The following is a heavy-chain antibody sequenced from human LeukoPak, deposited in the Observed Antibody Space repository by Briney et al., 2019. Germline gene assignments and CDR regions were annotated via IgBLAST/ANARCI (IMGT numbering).Heavy chain of an antibody. CDR3: ARGRRDGRFYYYYMDV. CDR1: GGTFSSYA. Sequence: GASVKVSCKASGGTFSSYAISWVRQAPGQGLEWMGGIIPIFGTANYAQKFQGRVTITADKSTSTAYMEPSSLRSEDTAVYYCARGRRDGRFYYYYMDVWGKGTTVPVSS. J-gene: IGHJ6*03. V-gene: IGHV1-69*06. CDR2: IIPIFGTA. D-gene: IGHD5-24*01.